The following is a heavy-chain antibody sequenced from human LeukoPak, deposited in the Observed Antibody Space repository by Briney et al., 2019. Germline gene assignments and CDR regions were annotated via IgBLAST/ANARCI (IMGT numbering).Heavy chain of an antibody. V-gene: IGHV3-48*02. CDR1: GFTFSSYG. J-gene: IGHJ4*02. CDR3: ARGKEKWLDHFDY. D-gene: IGHD6-19*01. Sequence: GGSLILSCAASGFTFSSYGMNWVRQAPGKGLEWVSYISTTSSTIYYADSVKGRFTMSRDNAKNSLYLQMDSLRDEDTAVYYCARGKEKWLDHFDYWGQGSLVTVSS. CDR2: ISTTSSTI.